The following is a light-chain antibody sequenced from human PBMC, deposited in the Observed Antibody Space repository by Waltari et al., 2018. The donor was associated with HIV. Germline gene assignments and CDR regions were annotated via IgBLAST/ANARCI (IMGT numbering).Light chain of an antibody. V-gene: IGLV2-23*02. J-gene: IGLJ2*01. CDR2: ELT. Sequence: QSALTQPASVSGSPGQSITISCTGTSSDVGAYNLFSWYQQHPGKAPKLMIFELTKRPSGISARFSGSRSGNTASLTISGLQAEDEGDYYCCSYTGTGVVFGGGTKLTVL. CDR3: CSYTGTGVV. CDR1: SSDVGAYNL.